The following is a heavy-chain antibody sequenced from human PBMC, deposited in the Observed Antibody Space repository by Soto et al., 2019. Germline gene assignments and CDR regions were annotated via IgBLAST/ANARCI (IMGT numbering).Heavy chain of an antibody. J-gene: IGHJ4*02. Sequence: QVQLQQWGAGLLKPSETLSLTCAVYGGSFSGYYWSWIRQPPGKGLEWIGEINHSGSTNYNPSLKSRVTISVDTSKNQFSLKLSSVTAADTAVYYCARGIGDSGSLQSYYFGYWGQGTLVTVSS. CDR3: ARGIGDSGSLQSYYFGY. D-gene: IGHD1-26*01. V-gene: IGHV4-34*01. CDR1: GGSFSGYY. CDR2: INHSGST.